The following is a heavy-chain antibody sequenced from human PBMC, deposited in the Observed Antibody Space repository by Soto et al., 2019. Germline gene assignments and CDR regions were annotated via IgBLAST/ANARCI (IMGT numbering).Heavy chain of an antibody. CDR3: AKDGGSRRGGAGARYFDY. V-gene: IGHV3-23*01. D-gene: IGHD6-13*01. CDR2: ISGSGGST. J-gene: IGHJ4*02. Sequence: GGSLRLPCAASGFTFSSYAMSWVRQAPGKGLEWVSAISGSGGSTYYADSVKGRFTISRDNSKNTLYLQMNSLRAEDTAVYYCAKDGGSRRGGAGARYFDYLGQGPLGTV. CDR1: GFTFSSYA.